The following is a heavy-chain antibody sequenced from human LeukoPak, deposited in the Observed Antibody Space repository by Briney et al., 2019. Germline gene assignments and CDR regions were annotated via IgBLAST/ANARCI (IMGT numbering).Heavy chain of an antibody. CDR1: GYTFTSYY. CDR3: ARDGVSYCGGDCYSGLNFDY. Sequence: GASVKVSCKASGYTFTSYYMHWVRQAPGQGLEWMGIIDPSGGSTSYAQKFQGRVTMTRDTSTSTVYMELSSLRSEDTAVYYCARDGVSYCGGDCYSGLNFDYWGQGTLVTVSS. CDR2: IDPSGGST. V-gene: IGHV1-46*01. J-gene: IGHJ4*02. D-gene: IGHD2-21*02.